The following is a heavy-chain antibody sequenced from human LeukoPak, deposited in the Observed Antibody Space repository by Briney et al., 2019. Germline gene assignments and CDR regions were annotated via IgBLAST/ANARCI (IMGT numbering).Heavy chain of an antibody. Sequence: KASETLSLTCTVSGGSISSSSYSWGWIRQPPGKGLEWIGSIYYSGSTYYNPSLKSRVTISVDTSKNQFSLKLSSVTAADTAVYYCAREMAVSWGYWGQGTLVTVSS. V-gene: IGHV4-39*02. CDR2: IYYSGST. D-gene: IGHD5-24*01. J-gene: IGHJ4*02. CDR3: AREMAVSWGY. CDR1: GGSISSSSYS.